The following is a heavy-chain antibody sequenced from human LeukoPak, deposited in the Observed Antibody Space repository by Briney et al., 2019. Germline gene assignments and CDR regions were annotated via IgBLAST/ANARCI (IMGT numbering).Heavy chain of an antibody. D-gene: IGHD6-13*01. CDR2: ISGSGGST. J-gene: IGHJ4*02. CDR3: ATPSDPSSSWYAPIDY. Sequence: GGSLRLSCAASGFTFSSYSMNWVRQAPGKGLEWVSAISGSGGSTCYAASVKGRFNISRDNSKNTLYLQMNSLRAEDTAVYYCATPSDPSSSWYAPIDYWGQGTLVTVSS. CDR1: GFTFSSYS. V-gene: IGHV3-23*01.